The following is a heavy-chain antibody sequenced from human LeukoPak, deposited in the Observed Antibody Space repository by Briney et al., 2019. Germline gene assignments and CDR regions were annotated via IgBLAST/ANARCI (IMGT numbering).Heavy chain of an antibody. Sequence: SETLSLTCTVSGGSITSYYWSCIRQPAGKGLEWIGRIYTSGSTNYNPSLKSRVTMSVDTSNNQFSLKLSSVTAADTAVYYCVRSGGSGTYYDGSFDYWGQGTLVTVSS. J-gene: IGHJ4*02. CDR3: VRSGGSGTYYDGSFDY. CDR1: GGSITSYY. CDR2: IYTSGST. D-gene: IGHD1-26*01. V-gene: IGHV4-4*07.